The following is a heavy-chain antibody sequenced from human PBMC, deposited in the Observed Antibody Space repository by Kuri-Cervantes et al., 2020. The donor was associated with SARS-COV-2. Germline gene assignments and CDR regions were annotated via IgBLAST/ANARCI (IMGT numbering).Heavy chain of an antibody. CDR1: GFTFSSYA. V-gene: IGHV3-30-3*01. J-gene: IGHJ4*02. Sequence: GGSLRLSCAASGFTFSSYAMHWVRQAPGKGLEWVAVISYDGSNEYYAGTVMGRFTISRDNSKNTLYLQMSSLRAEDTAVYYWARVEGGSYFGGNDYWGQGTLVTVSS. CDR2: ISYDGSNE. CDR3: ARVEGGSYFGGNDY. D-gene: IGHD1-26*01.